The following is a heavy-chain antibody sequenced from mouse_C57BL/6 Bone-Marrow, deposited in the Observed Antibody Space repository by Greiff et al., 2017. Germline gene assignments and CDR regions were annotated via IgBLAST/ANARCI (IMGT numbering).Heavy chain of an antibody. CDR1: GFTFSDYY. Sequence: EVKVVESGGGLVQPGGSLKLSCAASGFTFSDYYMYWVRQTPEKRLEWVAYISNGGGSTYYPDTVKGRFTICRDNAKNTLYLQMSRLKSEDTAMYYCASDGYYGGAMDYWGQGTSVTVSS. CDR2: ISNGGGST. J-gene: IGHJ4*01. V-gene: IGHV5-12*01. CDR3: ASDGYYGGAMDY. D-gene: IGHD2-3*01.